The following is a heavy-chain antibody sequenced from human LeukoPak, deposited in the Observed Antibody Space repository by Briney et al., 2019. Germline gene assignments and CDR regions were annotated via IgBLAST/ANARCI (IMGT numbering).Heavy chain of an antibody. D-gene: IGHD3-10*01. CDR3: ARGPMVRNNDAFDI. J-gene: IGHJ3*02. CDR2: IYSGGST. Sequence: GGSLRLSCAASGFTFSSNYMSWVRQAPGKGLEGVSVIYSGGSTYYADSVKGRFTISRDNSKNTLYLQMNSLRAEDTAVYYCARGPMVRNNDAFDIWGQGTMVTVSS. V-gene: IGHV3-66*01. CDR1: GFTFSSNY.